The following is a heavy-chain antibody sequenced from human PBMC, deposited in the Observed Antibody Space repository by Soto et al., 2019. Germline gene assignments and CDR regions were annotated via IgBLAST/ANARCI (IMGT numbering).Heavy chain of an antibody. CDR3: ARQRFGAINGLVDV. Sequence: QVQLQLSGPGLVKPSETLSLTCSVAGGSISSYYCSWFRQPPGKGLEWMGHMHDGGNIEYTPSLRSRFTISVDASKNKFFLHMSSVTAADTALSYCARQRFGAINGLVDVWGQGTTVTVSS. V-gene: IGHV4-59*08. J-gene: IGHJ6*02. CDR2: MHDGGNI. CDR1: GGSISSYY. D-gene: IGHD3-10*01.